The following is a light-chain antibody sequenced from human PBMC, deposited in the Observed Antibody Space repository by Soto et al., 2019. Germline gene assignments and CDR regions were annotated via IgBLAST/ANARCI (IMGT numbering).Light chain of an antibody. J-gene: IGKJ3*01. Sequence: EIVVTQSPGTLSLSPGERATLSCRASQSLTSTYLAWYQQKPGQPPRLLVYDASSRATGIPDRFSGSGSGTDFTLTISILEPEDFAAYYCQHYGTSPFTFGPGTKVDIK. V-gene: IGKV3-20*01. CDR2: DAS. CDR1: QSLTSTY. CDR3: QHYGTSPFT.